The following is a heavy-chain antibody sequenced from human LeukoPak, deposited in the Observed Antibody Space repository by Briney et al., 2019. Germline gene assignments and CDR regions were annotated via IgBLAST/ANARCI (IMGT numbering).Heavy chain of an antibody. Sequence: GASVKVSCKASGYTFTSYDINWVRQATGQGLEWMGWMNPNSGNTGYAQKFQGRVTMTRNTSISTAYMELSSLRVEDTALYFCGKERGYTSGGDVDYWGQGTLVSVSS. CDR1: GYTFTSYD. J-gene: IGHJ4*02. CDR2: MNPNSGNT. V-gene: IGHV1-8*01. CDR3: GKERGYTSGGDVDY. D-gene: IGHD6-19*01.